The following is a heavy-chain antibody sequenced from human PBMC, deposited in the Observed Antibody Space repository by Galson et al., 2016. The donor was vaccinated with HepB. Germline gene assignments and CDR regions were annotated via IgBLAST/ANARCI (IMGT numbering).Heavy chain of an antibody. D-gene: IGHD6-19*01. CDR1: GYSFTGYG. V-gene: IGHV5-10-1*01. CDR3: ASLLWLGGNWYVDL. Sequence: QSGAEVKKPGESLRISCKGSGYSFTGYGISGLPQLPGKGLEWMVRIDPSDSYTSYSPSFQGHVTISADTSISTAYLQWSSLKASHTAMYYGASLLWLGGNWYVDLWGRGTLVTVSS. CDR2: IDPSDSYT. J-gene: IGHJ2*01.